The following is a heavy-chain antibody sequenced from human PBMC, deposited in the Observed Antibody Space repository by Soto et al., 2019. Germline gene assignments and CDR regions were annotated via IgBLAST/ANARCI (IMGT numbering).Heavy chain of an antibody. Sequence: QVQLVESGGGVVQPGRSLRLSCAASGFTFSSYGMHWVRQAPGKGLEWVAVIWYDGSNKYYADSVKGRFTISRDNSKNTLYLQMNSLRAEDTAVYYCARGTPSSDGMDVWGQGTTVTVSS. CDR3: ARGTPSSDGMDV. J-gene: IGHJ6*02. V-gene: IGHV3-33*01. CDR2: IWYDGSNK. CDR1: GFTFSSYG.